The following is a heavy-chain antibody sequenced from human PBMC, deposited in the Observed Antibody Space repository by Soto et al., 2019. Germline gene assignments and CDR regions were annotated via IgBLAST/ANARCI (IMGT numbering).Heavy chain of an antibody. CDR2: IYYSGST. CDR1: GGSISSGDYY. V-gene: IGHV4-30-4*01. CDR3: AREKGYGDSYFDY. Sequence: QVQLQESGPGLVKPSQTLSLTCTVSGGSISSGDYYWSWIRQPPGKGLEWIGYIYYSGSTYYNPSLKSRVTISVDTSKNQFSLKLSSVTAADAAVYYCAREKGYGDSYFDYWGRGTLVTVSS. J-gene: IGHJ4*02. D-gene: IGHD4-17*01.